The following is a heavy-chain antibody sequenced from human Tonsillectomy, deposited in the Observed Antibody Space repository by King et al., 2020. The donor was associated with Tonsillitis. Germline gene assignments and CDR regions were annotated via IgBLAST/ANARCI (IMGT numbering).Heavy chain of an antibody. J-gene: IGHJ2*01. CDR3: ARCPYEMSTIGDWYFDL. CDR2: IYPDDSDT. D-gene: IGHD5-24*01. CDR1: GYSFTTYW. V-gene: IGHV5-51*01. Sequence: VQLVESGAEVKKPGESLKISCKGSGYSFTTYWVGWVRQMPGKGLEWMGIIYPDDSDTSYSPSFQGQVTISADKSISTAYLQWSSLKASDTAMYHCARCPYEMSTIGDWYFDLWGRGTLVTVSS.